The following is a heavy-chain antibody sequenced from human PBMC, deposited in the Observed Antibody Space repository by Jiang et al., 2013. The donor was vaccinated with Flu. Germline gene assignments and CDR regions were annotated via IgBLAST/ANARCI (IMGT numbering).Heavy chain of an antibody. CDR3: VSGGSGTNFYYGMDV. V-gene: IGHV5-10-1*01. CDR1: GNSLTSYW. Sequence: LVESGAEVKKPGESLRISCKGSGNSLTSYWINWVRQMPGKGLEWMGRIDPSDSYINYNPSFQGHVTISGDKSISTAYLQWSSLKASDTAMYYCVSGGSGTNFYYGMDVWGKGTTVTVS. D-gene: IGHD3-10*01. J-gene: IGHJ6*04. CDR2: IDPSDSYI.